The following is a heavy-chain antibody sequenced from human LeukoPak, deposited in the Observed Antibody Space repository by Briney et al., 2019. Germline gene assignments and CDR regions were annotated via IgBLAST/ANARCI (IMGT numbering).Heavy chain of an antibody. CDR2: ISSSSSYI. D-gene: IGHD6-13*01. CDR3: AREGKGSSWSLRYYYYGMDV. Sequence: PGGSLRLSCAASGFTFSSYSMNWVRQAPGKGLEWVSSISSSSSYIYYADSVKGRFTISRDNAKNSLYLQMNSLRAEDTAVYYCAREGKGSSWSLRYYYYGMDVWGQGTTVTVSS. V-gene: IGHV3-21*01. J-gene: IGHJ6*02. CDR1: GFTFSSYS.